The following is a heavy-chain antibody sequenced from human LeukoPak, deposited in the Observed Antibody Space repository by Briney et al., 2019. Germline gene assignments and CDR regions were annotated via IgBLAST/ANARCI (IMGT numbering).Heavy chain of an antibody. J-gene: IGHJ5*02. CDR1: GYTFTSYD. D-gene: IGHD1-1*01. Sequence: ASVKVSCKASGYTFTSYDINWVRQATGQGLEWMGWMNPNSGNTGYAQKFQGRVTITRNTSISTAYMELSSLRSEDTAVYYCARAANWHDDDWFDPWGQGTLVTVSS. V-gene: IGHV1-8*03. CDR3: ARAANWHDDDWFDP. CDR2: MNPNSGNT.